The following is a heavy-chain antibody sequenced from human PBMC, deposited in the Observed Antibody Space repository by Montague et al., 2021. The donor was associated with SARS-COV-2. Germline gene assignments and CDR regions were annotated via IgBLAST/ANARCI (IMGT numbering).Heavy chain of an antibody. CDR3: ARHGWNDSGSFHFDY. CDR1: GGSISRSSYY. Sequence: SETLSLTCTVSGGSISRSSYYWGWIRQPPGKGLEWIRSMYYSGSTYYNASLKSRVTISVDTSKNQFSLKLNSVTAADTAVYYCARHGWNDSGSFHFDYWGQGTLVTVSS. CDR2: MYYSGST. J-gene: IGHJ4*02. V-gene: IGHV4-39*01. D-gene: IGHD3-10*01.